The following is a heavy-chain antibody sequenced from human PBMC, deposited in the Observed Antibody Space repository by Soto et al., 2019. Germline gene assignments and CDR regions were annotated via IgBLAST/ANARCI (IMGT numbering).Heavy chain of an antibody. D-gene: IGHD3-16*02. CDR2: IIPMFDTP. J-gene: IGHJ4*02. CDR1: GGTFNTYA. Sequence: QVQLVQSETEVKKPGSAVKVSCKASGGTFNTYAMNWVRQAPGQGREWMGGIIPMFDTPRYAQKFQGRVTITVDESTTKAYMELSSLRSDDTAVYYCTRSIGSGGVIGGFDYWGQGTLVTVSS. V-gene: IGHV1-69*01. CDR3: TRSIGSGGVIGGFDY.